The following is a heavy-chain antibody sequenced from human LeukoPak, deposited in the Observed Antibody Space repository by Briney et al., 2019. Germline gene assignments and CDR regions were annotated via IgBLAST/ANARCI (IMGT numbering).Heavy chain of an antibody. CDR2: IYYSGST. V-gene: IGHV4-59*01. CDR1: GGSISSYY. Sequence: SETLSLTCTVSGGSISSYYWSWIRQPPGKGLEWIGYIYYSGSTNYNPSLKSRVTISVDTSKNQFSLKLTSVTAADTAVYYCARAGSSAYLIEYWGQGTLVTVSS. J-gene: IGHJ4*02. D-gene: IGHD3-22*01. CDR3: ARAGSSAYLIEY.